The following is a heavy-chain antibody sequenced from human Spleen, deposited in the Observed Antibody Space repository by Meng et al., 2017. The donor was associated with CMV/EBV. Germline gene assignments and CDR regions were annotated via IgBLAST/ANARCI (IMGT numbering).Heavy chain of an antibody. J-gene: IGHJ6*02. V-gene: IGHV3-7*01. CDR1: GFNFDDYG. CDR2: IKQDGSEK. D-gene: IGHD5-18*01. Sequence: GGSLRLSCAASGFNFDDYGMSWVRQAPGKGLEWVANIKQDGSEKYYVDSVKGRFTISRDNAKNSLYLQMNSLRAEDTAVYYCARSIQLGSYYYYGMDVWGQGTTVTVSS. CDR3: ARSIQLGSYYYYGMDV.